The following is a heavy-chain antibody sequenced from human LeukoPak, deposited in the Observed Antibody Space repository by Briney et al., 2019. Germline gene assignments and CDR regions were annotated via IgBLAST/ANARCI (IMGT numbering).Heavy chain of an antibody. CDR3: ARDWIDYFDY. D-gene: IGHD1-1*01. CDR2: ISSSSTTI. Sequence: GGSLRLSCAASGFTFSSYSMNWVRQAPGKGLEWVSYISSSSTTIYYADSVKGRFTISRDNAKNSLYPQMNSLRDEDTAVYYCARDWIDYFDYWGQGTLVTVSS. V-gene: IGHV3-48*02. J-gene: IGHJ4*02. CDR1: GFTFSSYS.